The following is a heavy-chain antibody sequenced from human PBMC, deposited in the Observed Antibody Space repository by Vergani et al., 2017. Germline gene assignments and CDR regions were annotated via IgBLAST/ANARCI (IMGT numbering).Heavy chain of an antibody. V-gene: IGHV6-1*01. J-gene: IGHJ5*02. Sequence: QVQLQQSGPGLVKPSQTLSLTCAISGDSVSSNSAAWNWIRQSPSRGLEWLGRTYYRSKWYNDYAVSVKSRITINPDTSKNQFSLQLNSVTPEETAVYYCARVVASGVLWFGEVDKGDNWFDPWGQGTLVTVSS. D-gene: IGHD3-10*01. CDR1: GDSVSSNSAA. CDR3: ARVVASGVLWFGEVDKGDNWFDP. CDR2: TYYRSKWYN.